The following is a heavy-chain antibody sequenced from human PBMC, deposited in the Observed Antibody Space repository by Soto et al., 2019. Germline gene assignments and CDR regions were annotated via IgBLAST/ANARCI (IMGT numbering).Heavy chain of an antibody. CDR3: ASRYDYGDYKRHDAFDI. V-gene: IGHV4-34*01. CDR1: GGSFSGYY. J-gene: IGHJ3*02. CDR2: INHSGST. Sequence: SETLSLTCAVYGGSFSGYYWSWIRQPPGKGLEWIGEINHSGSTNYNPSLKSRVTISVDTSKNQFSLKLSSVTAADTAVYYCASRYDYGDYKRHDAFDIWGQGTMVTDSS. D-gene: IGHD4-17*01.